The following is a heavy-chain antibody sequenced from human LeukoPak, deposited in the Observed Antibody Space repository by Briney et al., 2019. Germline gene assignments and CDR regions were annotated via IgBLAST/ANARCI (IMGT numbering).Heavy chain of an antibody. Sequence: GRSLRLSCAASGFTFSSYAMHWVRQAPGKGLEWVAVISYDGSNKYYADSVKGRFTISRDNSKNTLYLQMNSLRAEDTAVYYCARDRPAAGTGSYYYYGMDVWGQGTTVTVPS. CDR3: ARDRPAAGTGSYYYYGMDV. D-gene: IGHD1-1*01. CDR2: ISYDGSNK. J-gene: IGHJ6*02. V-gene: IGHV3-30*04. CDR1: GFTFSSYA.